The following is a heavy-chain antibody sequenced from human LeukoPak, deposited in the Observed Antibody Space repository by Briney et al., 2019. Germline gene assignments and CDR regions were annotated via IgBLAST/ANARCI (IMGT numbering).Heavy chain of an antibody. J-gene: IGHJ4*02. V-gene: IGHV4-59*08. D-gene: IGHD3-16*02. Sequence: SETLSLTCTVSGGSTSSDHWSWIRQPPEKGLEWIGCISYRGSTNYNPSLKSRVTISVDKSKKHFSLKLTSVTAADTGVYYCARGRGLGVITPYSDSWGQGTLVTVSS. CDR2: ISYRGST. CDR3: ARGRGLGVITPYSDS. CDR1: GGSTSSDH.